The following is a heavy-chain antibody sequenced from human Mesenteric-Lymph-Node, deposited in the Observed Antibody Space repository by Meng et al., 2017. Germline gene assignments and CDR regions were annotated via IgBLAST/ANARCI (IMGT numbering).Heavy chain of an antibody. D-gene: IGHD2-2*01. CDR1: GFTFSDYY. Sequence: GGSLRLSCTASGFTFSDYYMSWIRQAPGKGLEWVSAVGAGWGTYYADSVRGRFIISRDKSTNTMYLQMNSLRVEDTAIYYCAKEMGHQLPFDYWGQGTLVTVSS. CDR2: VGAGWGT. J-gene: IGHJ4*02. V-gene: IGHV3-23*01. CDR3: AKEMGHQLPFDY.